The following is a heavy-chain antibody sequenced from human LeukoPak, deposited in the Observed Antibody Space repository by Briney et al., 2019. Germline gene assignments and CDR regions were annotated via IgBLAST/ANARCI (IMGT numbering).Heavy chain of an antibody. Sequence: ASVKVSYKASGYTFTSYDINWVRQATGQGLEWMGWMNPNSGNTGYAQKFQGRVTMTRNTSISTAYMELSSLRSEDTAVYYCARLCGDSGSCSDYDAFDIWGQGTMVTVSS. CDR1: GYTFTSYD. J-gene: IGHJ3*02. V-gene: IGHV1-8*01. CDR3: ARLCGDSGSCSDYDAFDI. D-gene: IGHD1-26*01. CDR2: MNPNSGNT.